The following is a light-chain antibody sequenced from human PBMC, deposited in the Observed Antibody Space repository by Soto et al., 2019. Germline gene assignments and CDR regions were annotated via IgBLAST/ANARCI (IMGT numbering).Light chain of an antibody. J-gene: IGKJ2*01. CDR2: WAS. V-gene: IGKV4-1*01. Sequence: DIVMTQSPDSLAVSLGERATINCKSSQSVLYSSNNKNYLAWYQQKPGQPPKLLIYWASTRESGVPDRFSVRGSGTDFTLTTSSLQAEDVAVYYCQKYFMTPSTFGQGTKLEI. CDR1: QSVLYSSNNKNY. CDR3: QKYFMTPST.